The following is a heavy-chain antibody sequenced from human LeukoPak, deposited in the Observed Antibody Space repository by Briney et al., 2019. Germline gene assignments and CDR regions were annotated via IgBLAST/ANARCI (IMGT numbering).Heavy chain of an antibody. Sequence: GGSLRLSCAASGFTFSSYSMNWVRQAPGKGLEWVSSISSSSSYIYYADSVKGRFTISRDNAKNSLYLQMNSLRAEDTAVYYCARDHGGGPSDYWGQGTLVTVSS. D-gene: IGHD4-23*01. CDR2: ISSSSSYI. CDR1: GFTFSSYS. V-gene: IGHV3-21*01. J-gene: IGHJ4*02. CDR3: ARDHGGGPSDY.